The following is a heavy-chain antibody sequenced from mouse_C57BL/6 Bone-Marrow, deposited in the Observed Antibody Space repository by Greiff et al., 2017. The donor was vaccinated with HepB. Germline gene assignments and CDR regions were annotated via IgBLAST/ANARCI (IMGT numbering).Heavy chain of an antibody. CDR2: ISSGSSTI. Sequence: EVKLVESGGGLVKPGGSLKLSCAASGFTFSDYGMHWVRQAPEKGLEWVAYISSGSSTIYYADTVKGRFTISRDNAKNTLFLQMTSLRSEDTAMYYCASFQLGRRGGFDYWGQGTTLTVSS. D-gene: IGHD4-1*02. V-gene: IGHV5-17*01. CDR1: GFTFSDYG. J-gene: IGHJ2*01. CDR3: ASFQLGRRGGFDY.